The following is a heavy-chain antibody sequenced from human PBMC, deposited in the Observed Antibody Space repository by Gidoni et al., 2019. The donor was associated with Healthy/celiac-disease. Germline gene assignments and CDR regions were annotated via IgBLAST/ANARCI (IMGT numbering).Heavy chain of an antibody. CDR1: GFPFSSYA. CDR3: ARDGTRSSSSRGYFDY. Sequence: QVQLVESGGGVVQPGRSLRLSCAASGFPFSSYAMHWVRQAPGKGLGWVAVISYDGSNKYYADSVKGRFTISRDNSKNTLYLQMNSLRAEDTAVYYCARDGTRSSSSRGYFDYWGQGTLVTVSS. V-gene: IGHV3-30-3*01. D-gene: IGHD6-13*01. J-gene: IGHJ4*02. CDR2: ISYDGSNK.